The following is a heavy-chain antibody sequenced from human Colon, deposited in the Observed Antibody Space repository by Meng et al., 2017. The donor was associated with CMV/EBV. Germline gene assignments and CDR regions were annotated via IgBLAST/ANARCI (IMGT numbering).Heavy chain of an antibody. CDR3: ARENSTSTGGFDF. V-gene: IGHV4-30-4*01. CDR2: IHHSGNS. J-gene: IGHJ4*02. D-gene: IGHD2-2*01. Sequence: SWVRQAPGGGLDWVGFIHHSGNSFYNPSLKSRLPISVYTPNKRFSLNLRSVTAADTAVYYCARENSTSTGGFDFWGQGTLVTVSS.